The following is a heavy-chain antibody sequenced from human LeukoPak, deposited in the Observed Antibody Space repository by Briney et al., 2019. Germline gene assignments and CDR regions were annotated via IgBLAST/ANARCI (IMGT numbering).Heavy chain of an antibody. Sequence: PGRSLRLSCAATGFTFSSYAMHWVRQAPGKGLEWVAVISYDGSNKYYADSVKGRFTISRDNSKNTLYLQMNSLRAEDTAVYYCARDFGGFIAVAAWSACTFDYWGQGTLVTVSS. D-gene: IGHD6-19*01. CDR1: GFTFSSYA. V-gene: IGHV3-30-3*01. CDR3: ARDFGGFIAVAAWSACTFDY. CDR2: ISYDGSNK. J-gene: IGHJ4*02.